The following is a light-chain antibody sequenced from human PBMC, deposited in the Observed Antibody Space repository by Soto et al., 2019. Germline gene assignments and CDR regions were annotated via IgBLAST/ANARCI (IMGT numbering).Light chain of an antibody. J-gene: IGKJ1*01. V-gene: IGKV3-20*01. CDR1: QRVSARY. Sequence: IVLTHSPATLSLSPGERATLSCRASQRVSARYLAWYHQKPGQAPRLLIFGASGRATGIPDRFSGSGSGTDFTLTIDRLEPEDFALYYCQQYGSSPPTFGQGTKVDIK. CDR3: QQYGSSPPT. CDR2: GAS.